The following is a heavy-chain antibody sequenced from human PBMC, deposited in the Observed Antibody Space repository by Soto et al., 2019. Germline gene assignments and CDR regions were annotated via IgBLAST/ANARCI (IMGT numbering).Heavy chain of an antibody. CDR1: GFTFSSYG. V-gene: IGHV3-23*01. Sequence: GGSLRLSCAASGFTFSSYGMSWVRQAPGKGLEWVSAISGSGGMTYYADSVKGRFTISRDNSKNTLYLQMNSLRAEDTALYYCASYMTTVTSTAVNFDYWGQGTLVTVSS. CDR3: ASYMTTVTSTAVNFDY. D-gene: IGHD4-17*01. J-gene: IGHJ4*02. CDR2: ISGSGGMT.